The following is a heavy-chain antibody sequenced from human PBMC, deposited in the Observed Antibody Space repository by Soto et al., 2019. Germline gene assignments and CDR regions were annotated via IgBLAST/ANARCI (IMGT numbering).Heavy chain of an antibody. CDR3: VKDKGYNNTWDLDY. V-gene: IGHV3-9*01. CDR1: GFTFDDYA. CDR2: ISWNSGSI. Sequence: EVQLVESGGTLVEPGRSLRLSCAASGFTFDDYAMHWVRQAPGKGLEWVASISWNSGSIGYADSVKGRFTISRDNAKNSLSLQMNSLRPEDTALYYCVKDKGYNNTWDLDYWGQGTLVTVSS. J-gene: IGHJ4*02. D-gene: IGHD6-13*01.